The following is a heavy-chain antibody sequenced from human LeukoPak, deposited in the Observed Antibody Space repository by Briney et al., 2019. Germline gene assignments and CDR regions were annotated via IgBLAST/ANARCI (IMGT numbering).Heavy chain of an antibody. CDR3: ARRGPTITMVRGVMSRYYFDY. CDR2: INHSGST. Sequence: SETLSLTCAVYGGSFSGYYWSWIRQPPGKGLEWIGEINHSGSTNYNPSLKSRVTISVDTSKNQLSLKLSSVTAADTAVYYCARRGPTITMVRGVMSRYYFDYWGQGTLVTVSS. V-gene: IGHV4-34*01. D-gene: IGHD3-10*01. CDR1: GGSFSGYY. J-gene: IGHJ4*02.